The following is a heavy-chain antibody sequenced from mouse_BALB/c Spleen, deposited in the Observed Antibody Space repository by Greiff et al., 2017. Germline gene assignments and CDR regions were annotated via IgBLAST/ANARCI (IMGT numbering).Heavy chain of an antibody. Sequence: EVMLVESGGGLVQPGGSLKLSCAASGFTFSSYTMSWVRQTPEKRLEWVAYISNGGGSTYYPDTVKGRFTISRDNAKNALYLQRSRLKSEDTALYYCARHGTTVGFDDWGQGTTLTVSS. J-gene: IGHJ2*01. CDR3: ARHGTTVGFDD. CDR2: ISNGGGST. V-gene: IGHV5-12-2*01. CDR1: GFTFSSYT. D-gene: IGHD1-1*01.